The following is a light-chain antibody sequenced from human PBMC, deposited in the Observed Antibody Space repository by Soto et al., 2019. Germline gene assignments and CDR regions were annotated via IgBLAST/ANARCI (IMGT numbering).Light chain of an antibody. CDR3: LQDFTYPRT. CDR1: QSISSY. V-gene: IGKV1-39*01. J-gene: IGKJ3*01. CDR2: AAS. Sequence: DIQMTQSPSSLSASVGDRVTITCRASQSISSYLNWYQQKPGKAPKLLIYAASSLQSGVPSRFSGSGSGTDFTLTISSLQPEDFATYYCLQDFTYPRTFGPETRV.